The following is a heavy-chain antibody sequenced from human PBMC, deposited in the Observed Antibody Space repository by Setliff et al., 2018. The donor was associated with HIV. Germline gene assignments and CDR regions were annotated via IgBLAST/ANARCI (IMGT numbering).Heavy chain of an antibody. CDR2: MNPNSGNT. CDR1: GYTFINYD. V-gene: IGHV1-8*01. Sequence: ASVKVSCKASGYTFINYDINWVRQATGQGLEWMGWMNPNSGNTGYAQKFQGRVTMTRNISISTAYMELSSLTSEDTAVYYCARVLISETYWFDPWGQGTLVTVSS. J-gene: IGHJ5*02. CDR3: ARVLISETYWFDP. D-gene: IGHD2-8*01.